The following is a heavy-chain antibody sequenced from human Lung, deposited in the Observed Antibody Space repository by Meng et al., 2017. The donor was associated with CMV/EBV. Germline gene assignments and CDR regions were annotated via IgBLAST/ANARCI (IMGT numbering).Heavy chain of an antibody. CDR1: GFTFSSYS. CDR3: ARDGSFWSGYYAPVAFDI. CDR2: ISSSSSYI. J-gene: IGHJ3*02. D-gene: IGHD3-3*01. Sequence: GESLKISCAASGFTFSSYSMNWVRQAPGKGLEWVSSISSSSSYIYYADSVKGRFTISRDNAKNSLYLQMNSLRAEDTAVYYCARDGSFWSGYYAPVAFDIWGQGTXVTV. V-gene: IGHV3-21*01.